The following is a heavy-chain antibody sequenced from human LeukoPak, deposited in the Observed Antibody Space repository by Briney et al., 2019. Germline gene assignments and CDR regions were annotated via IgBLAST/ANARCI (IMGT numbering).Heavy chain of an antibody. CDR3: ATATIAAAEVLVY. Sequence: ASVKVSCKASRGTFSSYAISWVRQAPGQGLEWMGGIIPIFGTANYAQKFQGIFTLTEDTSTDTAYMELSSLRSDDTAVYYCATATIAAAEVLVYWGQGTLVTVSS. D-gene: IGHD6-13*01. V-gene: IGHV1-69*06. J-gene: IGHJ4*02. CDR1: RGTFSSYA. CDR2: IIPIFGTA.